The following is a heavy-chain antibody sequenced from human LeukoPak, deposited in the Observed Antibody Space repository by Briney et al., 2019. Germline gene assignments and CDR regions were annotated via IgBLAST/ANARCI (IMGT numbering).Heavy chain of an antibody. V-gene: IGHV3-74*01. CDR3: GRGDWGSVDY. CDR2: INPDGTTI. CDR1: GFTFSTYW. D-gene: IGHD7-27*01. Sequence: GGSLRLSCAASGFTFSTYWMHWVRQAPGKGLVWVARINPDGTTISYADSVKGRFTISRDNAKNTLDLQMDSLRAEDTAVYYCGRGDWGSVDYWGQGTLVTVSS. J-gene: IGHJ4*02.